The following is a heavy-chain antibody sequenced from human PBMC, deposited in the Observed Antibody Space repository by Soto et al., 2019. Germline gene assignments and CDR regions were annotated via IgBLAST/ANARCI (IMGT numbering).Heavy chain of an antibody. D-gene: IGHD6-13*01. CDR3: ARGRGVVIPAGTPDAFDV. Sequence: ASVKVSCKASGYTFNKYGFNWVRQAPGQGPEWMGRISAFNDYTNLAQKFQGRITLTTDASTNTAYMELQILRSDDTAMYYCARGRGVVIPAGTPDAFDVWGQGTTVTVYS. V-gene: IGHV1-18*01. J-gene: IGHJ6*02. CDR1: GYTFNKYG. CDR2: ISAFNDYT.